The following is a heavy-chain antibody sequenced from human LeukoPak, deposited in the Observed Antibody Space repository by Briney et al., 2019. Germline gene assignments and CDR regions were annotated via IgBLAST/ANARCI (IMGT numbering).Heavy chain of an antibody. CDR3: ARAARRPDGWTGGSYH. Sequence: SETLSLTCSVSGGSISGYKWAWIRQPAGKGLEWLGRSDDGGHTVYSPSLESRLTVSIDKSKNQVSLKLTSVTAADTAVYYCARAARRPDGWTGGSYHWGQGIPVTVSS. V-gene: IGHV4-4*07. CDR2: SDDGGHT. J-gene: IGHJ4*02. CDR1: GGSISGYK. D-gene: IGHD5-24*01.